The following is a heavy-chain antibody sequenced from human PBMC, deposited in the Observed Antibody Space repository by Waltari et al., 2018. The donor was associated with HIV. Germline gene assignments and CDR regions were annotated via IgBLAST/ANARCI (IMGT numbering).Heavy chain of an antibody. V-gene: IGHV1-8*01. Sequence: QVQLVQSGAEVKKPGASVKVSCKASGYTFTSYDINWVRQATGQGLEWMGWMNPNSGNTGYAQKFQGRVTMTRNTSISTAYMELSSLRSEDTVVYYCATSLGYCSSTSCQSGAFDIWGQGTMVTVSS. D-gene: IGHD2-2*01. CDR1: GYTFTSYD. CDR2: MNPNSGNT. CDR3: ATSLGYCSSTSCQSGAFDI. J-gene: IGHJ3*02.